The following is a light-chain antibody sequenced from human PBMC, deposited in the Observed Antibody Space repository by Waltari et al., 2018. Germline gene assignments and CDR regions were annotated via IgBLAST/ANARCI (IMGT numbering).Light chain of an antibody. Sequence: EIVLTQSPATLSLSPGERATLSCRASQSVNEYLAWYQQIPGQAPRLLIYDASNRATGIPARFSGSGSGTYFTFTISSLEPEDFAIYYCHVRSNWPPVTFGGGTKVEIK. CDR2: DAS. CDR1: QSVNEY. CDR3: HVRSNWPPVT. V-gene: IGKV3-11*01. J-gene: IGKJ4*01.